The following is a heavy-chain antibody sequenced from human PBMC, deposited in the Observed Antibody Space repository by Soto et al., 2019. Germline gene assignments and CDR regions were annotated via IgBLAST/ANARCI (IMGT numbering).Heavy chain of an antibody. D-gene: IGHD4-17*01. CDR3: ARGPMTTVHNWFDP. J-gene: IGHJ5*02. Sequence: SETLSLTCAVYGGSFSGYYWSWIRQPPGKGLEWIGEINHSGSTNYNPSLKSRVTISVDTSKNQFSLKLSSVTAADTAVYYCARGPMTTVHNWFDPWGQGTLVTSPQ. CDR1: GGSFSGYY. CDR2: INHSGST. V-gene: IGHV4-34*01.